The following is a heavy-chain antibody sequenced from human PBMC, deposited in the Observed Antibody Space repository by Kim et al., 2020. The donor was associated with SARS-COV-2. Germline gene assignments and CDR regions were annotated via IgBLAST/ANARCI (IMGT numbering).Heavy chain of an antibody. CDR2: NHDGRDS. CDR3: SMSLNF. J-gene: IGHJ4*02. V-gene: IGHV3-7*01. Sequence: NHDGRDSNYVESVKGRFTISRDNSKNSLYLHMDSLRADDTAVYYCSMSLNFWGQGTPVTVSS.